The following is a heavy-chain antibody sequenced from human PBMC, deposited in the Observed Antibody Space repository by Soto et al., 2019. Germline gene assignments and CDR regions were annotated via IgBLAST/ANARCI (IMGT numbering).Heavy chain of an antibody. CDR2: IYSGGST. D-gene: IGHD6-13*01. J-gene: IGHJ3*02. CDR1: GFTVSSNY. Sequence: GGSLRLSCAASGFTVSSNYMSWVRQAPGKGLEWVSVIYSGGSTYYADSVKGRFTISRDNSKNTLYLQMNSLRAEDTAVYYCARVSSSWYGIGAFDIWGQGTMVTVSS. CDR3: ARVSSSWYGIGAFDI. V-gene: IGHV3-66*01.